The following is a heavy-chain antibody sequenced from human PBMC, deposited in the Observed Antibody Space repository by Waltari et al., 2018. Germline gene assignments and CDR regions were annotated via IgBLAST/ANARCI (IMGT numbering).Heavy chain of an antibody. Sequence: QQESGPSLVKPSETLSLTCTVSYWSISSRSYYWGWIRLAPGKGLEWIGHIYYSGSSYPSLKSRITMSVDSSKNQFSLTLSSVTAADTAVYYCARVLIRTSGLNFDSWGQGSLVTVSS. J-gene: IGHJ4*02. CDR1: YWSISSRSYY. CDR3: ARVLIRTSGLNFDS. D-gene: IGHD3-16*01. CDR2: IYYSGSS. V-gene: IGHV4-39*07.